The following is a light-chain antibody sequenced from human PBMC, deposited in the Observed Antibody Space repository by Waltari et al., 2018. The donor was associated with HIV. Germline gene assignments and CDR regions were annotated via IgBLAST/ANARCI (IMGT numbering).Light chain of an antibody. CDR1: QNINTY. Sequence: DIQMTQSPSSLSASVGNRLIIACRASQNINTYLNWYQQKPGRAPARLISAASTLQSGVPSRFNGRGSGTDFTLTISNVQPEDLATYFCQQNYRTPRTFGQGTKLAI. CDR2: AAS. CDR3: QQNYRTPRT. V-gene: IGKV1-39*01. J-gene: IGKJ2*02.